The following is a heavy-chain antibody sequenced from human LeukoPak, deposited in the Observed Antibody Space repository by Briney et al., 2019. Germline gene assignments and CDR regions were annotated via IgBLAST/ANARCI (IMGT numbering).Heavy chain of an antibody. CDR3: ARDRLGMGF. D-gene: IGHD7-27*01. V-gene: IGHV6-1*01. J-gene: IGHJ4*02. CDR1: GDTVSSNTAA. CDR2: TYYRSTWLN. Sequence: SQTLSLTRAISGDTVSSNTAAYNWLRLSPSRGLEWLGRTYYRSTWLNGYAPSVRGRITVSPDTSKNQFSLQLNSVTPEDTAVYYCARDRLGMGFWGQGTPVIVSS.